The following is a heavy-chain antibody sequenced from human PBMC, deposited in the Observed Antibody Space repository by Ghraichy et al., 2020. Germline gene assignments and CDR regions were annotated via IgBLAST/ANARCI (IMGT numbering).Heavy chain of an antibody. Sequence: SETLSLTCAVYGGSFSGYYWSWIRQPPGKGLEWIGEINHSGSTNYNPSLKSRVTISVDTSKNQFSLKLSSVTAADTAVYYCARGGGDTDSSGYYYVSYFDYWGQGTLVTVSS. J-gene: IGHJ4*02. CDR3: ARGGGDTDSSGYYYVSYFDY. CDR2: INHSGST. CDR1: GGSFSGYY. D-gene: IGHD3-22*01. V-gene: IGHV4-34*01.